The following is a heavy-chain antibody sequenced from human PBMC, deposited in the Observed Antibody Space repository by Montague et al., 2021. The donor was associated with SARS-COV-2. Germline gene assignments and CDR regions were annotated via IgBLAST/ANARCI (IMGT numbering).Heavy chain of an antibody. D-gene: IGHD2-2*01. V-gene: IGHV3-21*01. CDR3: ARLPGLRCSFTSCYYWYFDL. Sequence: SLRLSCAASGFSFSSFTMNWVRQAPGKGLEWVSSIGSNSKYIYYADSVKGRFTISRDNAKNSLYVQMNSLRAEDTAVYYCARLPGLRCSFTSCYYWYFDLWGRGTLVTVSS. CDR1: GFSFSSFT. CDR2: IGSNSKYI. J-gene: IGHJ2*01.